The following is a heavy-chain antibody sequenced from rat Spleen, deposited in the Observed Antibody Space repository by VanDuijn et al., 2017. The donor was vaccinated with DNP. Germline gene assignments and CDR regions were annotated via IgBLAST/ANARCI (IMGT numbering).Heavy chain of an antibody. D-gene: IGHD1-11*01. CDR1: GFSLTNFG. J-gene: IGHJ4*01. V-gene: IGHV2-4*01. Sequence: QVQLKESGPGLVQPSQTLSLSCTVSGFSLTNFGISWVRQPPGKGLEWIGAVWSGGSIDYNATLNSRLSISRDITKNQVFLKMNSLQTGDTATYYCARDLLRWRRGFAYWGQGTSVTVSS. CDR3: ARDLLRWRRGFAY. CDR2: VWSGGSI.